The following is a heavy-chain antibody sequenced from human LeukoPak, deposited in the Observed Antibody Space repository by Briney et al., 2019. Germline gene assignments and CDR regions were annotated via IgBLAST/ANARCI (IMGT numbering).Heavy chain of an antibody. CDR1: EFTFSSYG. CDR2: IRYDGSTK. Sequence: GGSLRLSCAASEFTFSSYGMHWVRQAPGKGLEWVAFIRYDGSTKYYTNSVKGRFTISRDNAKNTLYLQMNSLRAEDTAVYYCAKEIVGATSPFDYWGQGTLVTVSS. J-gene: IGHJ4*02. V-gene: IGHV3-30*02. D-gene: IGHD1-26*01. CDR3: AKEIVGATSPFDY.